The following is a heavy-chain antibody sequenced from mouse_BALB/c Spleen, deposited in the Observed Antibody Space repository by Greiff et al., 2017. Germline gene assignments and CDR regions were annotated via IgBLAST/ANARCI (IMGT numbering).Heavy chain of an antibody. J-gene: IGHJ2*01. V-gene: IGHV1S137*01. D-gene: IGHD2-4*01. Sequence: VQLQQSGAELVRPGVSVKISCKGSGYTFTDYAMHWVKQSHAKSLEWIGVISTYYGDASYNQKFKGKATMTVDKSSSTAYMELARLTSEDSAIYYCARGGLRREDYFDYWGQGTTLTVSS. CDR1: GYTFTDYA. CDR2: ISTYYGDA. CDR3: ARGGLRREDYFDY.